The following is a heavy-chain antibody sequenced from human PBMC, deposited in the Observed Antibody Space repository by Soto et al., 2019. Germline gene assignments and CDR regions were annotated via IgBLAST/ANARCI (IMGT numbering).Heavy chain of an antibody. D-gene: IGHD3-10*01. CDR2: ISYDGSNK. CDR1: GFTFSSYA. V-gene: IGHV3-30-3*01. CDR3: ARDKGKKEYYYDY. Sequence: GGSLRLSCAASGFTFSSYAMHWVRQAPGKGLEWVAVISYDGSNKYYADSVKGRFTISRENSKNTLYLQMNSLRAEDTAVYYCARDKGKKEYYYDYWGQGTLV. J-gene: IGHJ4*02.